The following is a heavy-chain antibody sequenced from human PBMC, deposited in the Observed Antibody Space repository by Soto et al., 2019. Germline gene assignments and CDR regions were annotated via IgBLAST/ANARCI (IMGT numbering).Heavy chain of an antibody. D-gene: IGHD5-18*01. CDR2: ISFDGINK. Sequence: GGSLRLSCAASGFIFTNHAMHWIRQAPGKGLEWVATISFDGINKYYGDSAEGRFTVSRDNSNSKNTVYLRMNSLRGEDTALYYCARDSGSRWTQRTDVFDVWGQGTTVTVSS. CDR1: GFIFTNHA. J-gene: IGHJ3*01. CDR3: ARDSGSRWTQRTDVFDV. V-gene: IGHV3-30-3*01.